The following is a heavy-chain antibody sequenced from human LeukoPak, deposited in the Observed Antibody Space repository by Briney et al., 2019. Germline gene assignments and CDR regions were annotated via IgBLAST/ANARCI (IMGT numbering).Heavy chain of an antibody. CDR1: GGSISSGGYY. V-gene: IGHV4-61*08. Sequence: PSETLSLTCTVSGGSISSGGYYWSWIRQHPGKGLEWIGYIYYSGSTNYNPSLKSRVTISVDTSKNQFSLKLSSVTAADTAVYYCARTQVYYGDYVPYYYYGMDVWGQGTTVTVSS. D-gene: IGHD4-17*01. CDR3: ARTQVYYGDYVPYYYYGMDV. CDR2: IYYSGST. J-gene: IGHJ6*02.